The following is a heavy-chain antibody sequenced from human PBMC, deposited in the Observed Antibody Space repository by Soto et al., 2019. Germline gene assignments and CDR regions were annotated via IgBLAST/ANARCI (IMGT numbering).Heavy chain of an antibody. Sequence: QVQLQQWGAGLLKPSETLSLNCAVTGGSLSGYYWSWIRQPPGKGLEWIGEVKDGGHTNYSPSLRRRVPISSATSNNQFSLRLNSVTAADTGVYYCARGQEGVVATHWDQGSLVTVSS. V-gene: IGHV4-34*01. D-gene: IGHD5-12*01. CDR3: ARGQEGVVATH. CDR2: VKDGGHT. CDR1: GGSLSGYY. J-gene: IGHJ4*02.